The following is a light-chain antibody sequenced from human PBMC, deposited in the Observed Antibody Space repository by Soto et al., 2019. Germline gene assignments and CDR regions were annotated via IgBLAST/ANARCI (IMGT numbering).Light chain of an antibody. Sequence: EIVLTQSPGTLSLSPGERATLSCSASQSVTSSYFAWYQHKPGQAPRLLIYAASDRGTDIPDRFIGGGSVTSFTLTITRLESEDLAVYYCQHYGPSPGYTFGQGTKLEI. CDR3: QHYGPSPGYT. CDR1: QSVTSSY. J-gene: IGKJ2*01. CDR2: AAS. V-gene: IGKV3-20*01.